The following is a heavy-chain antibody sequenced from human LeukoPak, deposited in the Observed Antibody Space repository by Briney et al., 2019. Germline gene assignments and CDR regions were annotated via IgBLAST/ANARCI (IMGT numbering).Heavy chain of an antibody. Sequence: SETLSLTCTVSGGSLRSYYWTWIRQPPGKGLEWIGYIFYSGSTNYNPSLKRRATMSLDTSNHQFSLKLNSVTAADTAVYYCARSGTLTGYLYWGQGALVTVSS. J-gene: IGHJ4*02. D-gene: IGHD3-9*01. CDR1: GGSLRSYY. CDR3: ARSGTLTGYLY. V-gene: IGHV4-59*01. CDR2: IFYSGST.